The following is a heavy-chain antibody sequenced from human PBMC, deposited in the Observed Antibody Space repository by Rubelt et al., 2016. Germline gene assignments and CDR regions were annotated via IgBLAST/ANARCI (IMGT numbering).Heavy chain of an antibody. CDR2: IYYRGNT. J-gene: IGHJ4*02. D-gene: IGHD3-10*01. CDR1: GGPISTSSYY. Sequence: QLQLQESGPGRVKPSETLSLTCSVSGGPISTSSYYWGWIRQPPGKGLEWIGSIYYRGNTYYNPSLMSRVTISVDTSKNQFSLKLGSVTAADTAVYYCARDFPVYNYYGSGNYYDYWGQGTLVTVSS. V-gene: IGHV4-39*07. CDR3: ARDFPVYNYYGSGNYYDY.